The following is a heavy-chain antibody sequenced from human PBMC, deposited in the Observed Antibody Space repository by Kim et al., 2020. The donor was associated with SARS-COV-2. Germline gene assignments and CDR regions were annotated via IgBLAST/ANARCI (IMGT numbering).Heavy chain of an antibody. V-gene: IGHV3-23*01. J-gene: IGHJ4*02. D-gene: IGHD6-13*01. CDR3: AKDGEVAAAGSFDY. Sequence: ADSVKGRFTTSRDKSKNTLYLQMNSLRAEDTAVYYCAKDGEVAAAGSFDYWGQGTLVTVSS.